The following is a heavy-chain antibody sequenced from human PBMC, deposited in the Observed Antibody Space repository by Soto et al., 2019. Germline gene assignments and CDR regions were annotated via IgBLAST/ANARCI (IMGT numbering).Heavy chain of an antibody. V-gene: IGHV1-69*12. CDR3: ARDNDRLQLGGNYYYILDV. CDR2: IIPLFSTP. Sequence: QVQLVQSGAEMKEPGSSVKVSCKTSGGTFSSSAISWLRQAPGQGLEWMGGIIPLFSTPDYAQKFQGRVTIAADESTSTAYMERSRLRSEDTAVYYCARDNDRLQLGGNYYYILDVWGQGTTITVSS. D-gene: IGHD4-4*01. J-gene: IGHJ6*02. CDR1: GGTFSSSA.